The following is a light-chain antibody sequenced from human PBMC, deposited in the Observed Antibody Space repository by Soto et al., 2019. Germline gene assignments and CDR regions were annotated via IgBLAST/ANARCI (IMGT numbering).Light chain of an antibody. V-gene: IGLV2-14*01. CDR2: DVS. J-gene: IGLJ1*01. Sequence: QSALTQPASVSGSPGQSITISCTGTSSDVGAYNFVSWYQQHPGKAPKLMIYDVSDRPSGVSNRFSGSKSGNTASLTISGLQAEDVADYYCSSYTTSSSYFFGTGTKLTVL. CDR1: SSDVGAYNF. CDR3: SSYTTSSSYF.